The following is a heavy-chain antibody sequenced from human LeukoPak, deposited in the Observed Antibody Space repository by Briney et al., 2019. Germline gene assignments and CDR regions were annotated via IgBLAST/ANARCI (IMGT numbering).Heavy chain of an antibody. V-gene: IGHV3-21*01. Sequence: GGSLRLSCAASGFTFTTYSMNWVRQAPGKGLEWVSSISSSSSYIYYADSVKGRFTISRDNAKNSLYLHMNSLRAEDTAVYYRARGGFGVVIIPFDYWVQGTLVTVSS. CDR2: ISSSSSYI. CDR1: GFTFTTYS. CDR3: ARGGFGVVIIPFDY. J-gene: IGHJ4*02. D-gene: IGHD3-3*01.